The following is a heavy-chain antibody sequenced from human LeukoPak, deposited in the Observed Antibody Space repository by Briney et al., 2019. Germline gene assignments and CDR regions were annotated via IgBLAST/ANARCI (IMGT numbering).Heavy chain of an antibody. CDR3: ASLTYSYADY. Sequence: SETLSLTCTVSGGSISSYYWRWIRQPAGKGLEWIGRIYTSGSTNYNPSLKSRVTMSVDTSKNQFSLKLSSVTAAVTAVYYFASLTYSYADYWGQGTLVTVSS. D-gene: IGHD5-18*01. V-gene: IGHV4-4*07. CDR1: GGSISSYY. CDR2: IYTSGST. J-gene: IGHJ4*02.